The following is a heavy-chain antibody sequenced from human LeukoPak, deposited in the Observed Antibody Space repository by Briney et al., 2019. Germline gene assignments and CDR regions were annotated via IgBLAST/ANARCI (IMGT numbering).Heavy chain of an antibody. CDR2: TSGSGGST. CDR3: ARDEDGSTRLNDN. D-gene: IGHD3-16*01. V-gene: IGHV3-23*01. J-gene: IGHJ4*02. CDR1: GFTFSSYA. Sequence: GGSLRLSCAASGFTFSSYAMSWVRQAPGKGLEWVSATSGSGGSTYYADSVKGRFTISRDSANNSLYLQMNSLRAEDTAVYYCARDEDGSTRLNDNWGQGTLVTVSS.